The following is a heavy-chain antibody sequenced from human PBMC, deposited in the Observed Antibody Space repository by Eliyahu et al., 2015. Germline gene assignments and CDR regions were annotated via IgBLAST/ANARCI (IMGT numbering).Heavy chain of an antibody. Sequence: QVQVIQSAAEVKKPGASVTVSCRTSGYIFTDYYIHWVRQAPGQGLEWMGWINPDSGDTNFAQKFQGRVSMTRDTSITTVYMQLSKLTSDDTALYFCAKDPVRRFSGWPEIWGQGSLVTVSS. D-gene: IGHD6-19*01. CDR1: GYIFTDYY. J-gene: IGHJ4*02. CDR2: INPDSGDT. CDR3: AKDPVRRFSGWPEI. V-gene: IGHV1-2*02.